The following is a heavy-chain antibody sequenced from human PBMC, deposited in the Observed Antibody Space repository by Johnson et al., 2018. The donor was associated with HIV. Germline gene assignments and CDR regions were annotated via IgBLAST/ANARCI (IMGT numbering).Heavy chain of an antibody. CDR1: RFTVSSNY. V-gene: IGHV3-66*01. D-gene: IGHD6-13*01. CDR2: IYSGGST. J-gene: IGHJ3*02. Sequence: VQLVESGGGVVQPGGSLRLSCEASRFTVSSNYMSWARQAPGKGLEWVSVIYSGGSTYYADSVKGRFSISRDNGKNSLYLQMNSLRAEDTALYYCARGAYSSSWHASDASDIWGQGTMVTVSS. CDR3: ARGAYSSSWHASDASDI.